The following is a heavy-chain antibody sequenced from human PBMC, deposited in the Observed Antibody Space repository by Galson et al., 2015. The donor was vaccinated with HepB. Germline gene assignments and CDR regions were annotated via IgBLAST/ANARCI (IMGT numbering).Heavy chain of an antibody. V-gene: IGHV1-18*04. D-gene: IGHD4-11*01. CDR1: GDTFTSYG. CDR3: VSSMVGLQRPFDY. J-gene: IGHJ4*02. Sequence: SVKVSCKASGDTFTSYGISWVRRAPGQGHEWMGWISAYNGNTNYAQKLQGRVTMTTDTSTSTAYMELRSLRSDDTAVYYCVSSMVGLQRPFDYWGQGTLVTVSS. CDR2: ISAYNGNT.